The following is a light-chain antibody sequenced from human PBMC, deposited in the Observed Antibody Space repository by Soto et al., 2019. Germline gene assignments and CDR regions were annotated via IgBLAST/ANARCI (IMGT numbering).Light chain of an antibody. V-gene: IGLV2-14*03. J-gene: IGLJ1*01. CDR2: YVT. CDR3: SSYRPYRTPEV. CDR1: DTDNSGYDY. Sequence: QSAPTQPDPVAGYLGESITFSCTGTDTDNSGYDYFSWYQQHPGGAPKLVIYYVTSRPSGVSNRFSGSKSGFTASLAISGLQALDDAHNYCSSYRPYRTPEVFGTGTKVTVL.